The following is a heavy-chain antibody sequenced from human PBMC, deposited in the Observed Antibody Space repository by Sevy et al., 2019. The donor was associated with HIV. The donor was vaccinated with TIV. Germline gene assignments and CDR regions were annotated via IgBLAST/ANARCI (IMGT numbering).Heavy chain of an antibody. Sequence: GGSLRLSCAASGFTFSSSWMAWVRQTPGKGLEWVATIKNDGTEKYYVDSVKGGHTISRDNANNSLYLQMDRLGADDTGIYYCARDPGWGAIDYWGQGILVTVSS. D-gene: IGHD3-16*01. V-gene: IGHV3-7*01. J-gene: IGHJ4*02. CDR2: IKNDGTEK. CDR1: GFTFSSSW. CDR3: ARDPGWGAIDY.